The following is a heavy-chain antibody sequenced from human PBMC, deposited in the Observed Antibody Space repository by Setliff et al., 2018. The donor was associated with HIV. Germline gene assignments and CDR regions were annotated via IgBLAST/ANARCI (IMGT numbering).Heavy chain of an antibody. CDR3: ARLGVYAFDI. J-gene: IGHJ3*02. CDR1: GYTLTELS. V-gene: IGHV1-24*01. Sequence: ASVKVSCKVSGYTLTELSMHWVRQAPGKGLEWMGGSGPVNGETIYAQKFQGRVTMTEDTSTDTAYMELNSLRSDDTAVYYCARLGVYAFDIWGQGTMVTVS. D-gene: IGHD6-13*01. CDR2: SGPVNGET.